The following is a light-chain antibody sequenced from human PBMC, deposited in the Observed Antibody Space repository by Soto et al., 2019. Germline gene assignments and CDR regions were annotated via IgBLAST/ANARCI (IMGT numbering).Light chain of an antibody. Sequence: EIVMTQSPATLSVSPGEGATLSCKASQNVYNNLAWYQQRPGQPPSLLIYDASPRATGISARFSGSGYGTEFTLPISSLQSEDFEVYFCQQCRNWPLTFGGGTKVEIK. J-gene: IGKJ4*01. CDR1: QNVYNN. V-gene: IGKV3-15*01. CDR2: DAS. CDR3: QQCRNWPLT.